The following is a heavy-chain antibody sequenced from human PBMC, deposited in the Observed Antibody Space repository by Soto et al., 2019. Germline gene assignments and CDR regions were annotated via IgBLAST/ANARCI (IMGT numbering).Heavy chain of an antibody. CDR1: GFTLGNYP. V-gene: IGHV3-48*02. D-gene: IGHD6-6*01. J-gene: IGHJ4*02. Sequence: GRSLRLSCVASGFTLGNYPKPWVRQTPGKGLEWISYSSPRGDTIYYADSVEGLFTISRDNARNSLSLHMSRLRDEDSALYYCAKVSQTNLGSPYYFDSCCQG. CDR3: AKVSQTNLGSPYYFDS. CDR2: SSPRGDTI.